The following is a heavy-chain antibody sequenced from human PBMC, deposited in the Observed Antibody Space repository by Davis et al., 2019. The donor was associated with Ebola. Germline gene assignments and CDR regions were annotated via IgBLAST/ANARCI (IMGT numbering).Heavy chain of an antibody. V-gene: IGHV1-2*06. J-gene: IGHJ6*02. CDR1: GYTFTDYF. D-gene: IGHD1-26*01. CDR3: ARGGLSVLLVPRDYYYGMDV. Sequence: AASVKVSCKASGYTFTDYFIHWVRQAPGQGLEWMGRINPNSGATKYAQQFQGRLTMTRDTSISTVYMELRRLRSDDTAVYYCARGGLSVLLVPRDYYYGMDVWGQGTTVSVSS. CDR2: INPNSGAT.